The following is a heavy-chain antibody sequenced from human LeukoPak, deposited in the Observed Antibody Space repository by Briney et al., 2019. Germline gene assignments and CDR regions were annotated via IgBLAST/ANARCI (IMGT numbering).Heavy chain of an antibody. CDR1: GFNVSSNY. D-gene: IGHD2-15*01. Sequence: PGGSLRLSCAASGFNVSSNYMSWVRQAPGKGLEWVSVIYSGGSTYYADSVKGRSTISRDHSKNTLYLQMNGLRAEDTAVYYCAKTHLGYCGGGSCQVDYWGQGTLVTVSS. V-gene: IGHV3-53*01. J-gene: IGHJ4*02. CDR2: IYSGGST. CDR3: AKTHLGYCGGGSCQVDY.